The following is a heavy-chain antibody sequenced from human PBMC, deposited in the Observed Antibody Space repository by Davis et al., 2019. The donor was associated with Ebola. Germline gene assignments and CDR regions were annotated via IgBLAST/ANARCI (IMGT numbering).Heavy chain of an antibody. CDR1: GYSFNIYG. D-gene: IGHD4-17*01. J-gene: IGHJ4*02. CDR3: ARGSSIHYYGDL. CDR2: NSALTGAT. Sequence: ASVKVSCKASGYSFNIYGITWMRQAPGQGLEWVGWNSALTGATNYGQKVQGRVTMSSDTSTNTAYMDLTNLRSDDTAVYYCARGSSIHYYGDLWGQGTLVTVSS. V-gene: IGHV1-18*01.